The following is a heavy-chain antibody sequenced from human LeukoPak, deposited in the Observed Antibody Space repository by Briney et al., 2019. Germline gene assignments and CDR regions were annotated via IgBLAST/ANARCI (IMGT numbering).Heavy chain of an antibody. CDR1: GGSISSYY. Sequence: PSETLSLTCTVSGGSISSYYWNWIRQPAGKGLEWIGRIYTSGSTNYNPSLMSGGSMLVETTTNKFCLQLSTVPAADTAVDYCARDSHPDEVAMVTFFDYWGQGTLVTVSS. CDR3: ARDSHPDEVAMVTFFDY. CDR2: IYTSGST. J-gene: IGHJ4*02. V-gene: IGHV4-4*07. D-gene: IGHD5-18*01.